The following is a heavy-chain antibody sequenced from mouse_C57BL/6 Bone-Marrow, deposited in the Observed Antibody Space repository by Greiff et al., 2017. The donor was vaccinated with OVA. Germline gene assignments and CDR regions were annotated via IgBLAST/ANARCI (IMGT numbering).Heavy chain of an antibody. CDR3: ARSPLIYYGSYYAMDY. Sequence: VQLQQSGPELVKPGASVKISCKASGYAFSSSWMNWVKQRPGKGLEWIGRIYPGDGDTNYNGKFKGKATLTADKSSSTAYMQLSSLTSEDSAVYFCARSPLIYYGSYYAMDYWGQGTSVTVSS. J-gene: IGHJ4*01. CDR1: GYAFSSSW. CDR2: IYPGDGDT. D-gene: IGHD2-2*01. V-gene: IGHV1-82*01.